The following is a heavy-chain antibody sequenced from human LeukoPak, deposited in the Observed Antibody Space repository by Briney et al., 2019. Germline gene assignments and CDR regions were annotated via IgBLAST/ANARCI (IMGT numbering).Heavy chain of an antibody. CDR3: AHRPDYDSSGYYDY. J-gene: IGHJ4*02. CDR1: GFSLSTSGVG. V-gene: IGHV2-5*01. CDR2: IYWNDDK. D-gene: IGHD3-22*01. Sequence: ESGPTLVKPKQTLTLTCTFSGFSLSTSGVGVGWIRQPPGKALEWVALIYWNDDKRYSPSLKSRLTITKDTSKNQVVLTMTNMDPVDTATFYCAHRPDYDSSGYYDYWGQGTLVTVSS.